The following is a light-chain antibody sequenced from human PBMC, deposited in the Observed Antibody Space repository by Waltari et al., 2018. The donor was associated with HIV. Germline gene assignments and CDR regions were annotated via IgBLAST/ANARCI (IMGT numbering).Light chain of an antibody. J-gene: IGKJ1*01. Sequence: DIVRTQTPLYSPVTLGQPATIPCRSRQRLVHSDGNTYLSWLQQRTGKPPRLLIYKTSNRFSGVPDRFSGSGAGTDFTLKISRVDAEDVGVYYCMQATQFPRTFGQGTKVEIK. CDR3: MQATQFPRT. V-gene: IGKV2-24*01. CDR1: QRLVHSDGNTY. CDR2: KTS.